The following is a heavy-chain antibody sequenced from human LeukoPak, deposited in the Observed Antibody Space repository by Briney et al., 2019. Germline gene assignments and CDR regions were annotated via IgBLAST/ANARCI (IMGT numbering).Heavy chain of an antibody. Sequence: GGSLRLSCAASGFTFSNNYMSWVRQAPGKGLEWVSVIYSGGSTYYADSVKGRFTISRDNSKNTVYLQMNSLRAEDTAVYYCARGLKYSSGWFYFDYWGQGTLVTVSS. CDR2: IYSGGST. CDR3: ARGLKYSSGWFYFDY. V-gene: IGHV3-53*01. J-gene: IGHJ4*02. CDR1: GFTFSNNY. D-gene: IGHD6-19*01.